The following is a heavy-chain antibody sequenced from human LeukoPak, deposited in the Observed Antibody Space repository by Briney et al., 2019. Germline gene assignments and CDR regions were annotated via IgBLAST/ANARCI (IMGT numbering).Heavy chain of an antibody. CDR3: AQGYCSGGSCYSFPYYYYGMDV. CDR1: GFTFSSYA. J-gene: IGHJ6*02. V-gene: IGHV3-23*01. Sequence: GGSLRLSCAASGFTFSSYAMSWVRQAPGKGLEWVSAISGSGGSTYYADSVKGRFTISRDNSKNTLYLQMNSLRAEDTAVYYCAQGYCSGGSCYSFPYYYYGMDVWGQGTTVTVSS. CDR2: ISGSGGST. D-gene: IGHD2-15*01.